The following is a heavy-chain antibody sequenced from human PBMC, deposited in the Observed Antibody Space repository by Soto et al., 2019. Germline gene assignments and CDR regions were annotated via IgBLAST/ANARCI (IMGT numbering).Heavy chain of an antibody. CDR2: IGTAGDT. CDR3: ARGNTYYYDSSIYYGMDV. J-gene: IGHJ6*02. CDR1: GFTFSSYD. D-gene: IGHD3-22*01. Sequence: PGWSLRLSCAASGFTFSSYDMHWVRQATGKGLEWVSAIGTAGDTYYPGSVKGRFTISRENAKNSLYLQMNSLRAGDTAVYYCARGNTYYYDSSIYYGMDVWGQGTTVTASS. V-gene: IGHV3-13*01.